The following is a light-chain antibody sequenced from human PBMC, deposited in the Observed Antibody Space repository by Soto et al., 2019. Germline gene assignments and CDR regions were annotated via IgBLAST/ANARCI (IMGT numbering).Light chain of an antibody. Sequence: EIVLTQSPATLSLSPGERSTLSCRASHSVSTYLAWYQQKTGQAPRLLIYDASNRATDIPARFSGSGSGTEFTLTISTLQSEDFAVYYCQQYEKWPPSITFGQGTRLEIK. CDR2: DAS. V-gene: IGKV3-11*01. CDR1: HSVSTY. J-gene: IGKJ5*01. CDR3: QQYEKWPPSIT.